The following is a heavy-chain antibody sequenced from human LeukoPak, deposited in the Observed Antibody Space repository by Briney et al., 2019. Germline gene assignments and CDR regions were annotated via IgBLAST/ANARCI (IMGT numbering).Heavy chain of an antibody. Sequence: GGSLRLSCAASGFTFSSYSMNWVRQAPGKGLEWVSYISRTSNTIYYADTVKGRFTISRDNAKNSLYLQMNSLRDEDTAVYYCARPYYYDSSGYPEYFQHWGQGTLVTVSS. V-gene: IGHV3-48*02. D-gene: IGHD3-22*01. CDR3: ARPYYYDSSGYPEYFQH. CDR2: ISRTSNTI. CDR1: GFTFSSYS. J-gene: IGHJ1*01.